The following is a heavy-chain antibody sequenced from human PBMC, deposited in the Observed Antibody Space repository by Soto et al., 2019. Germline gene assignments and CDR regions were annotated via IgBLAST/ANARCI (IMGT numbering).Heavy chain of an antibody. V-gene: IGHV4-31*03. Sequence: QVQLQESGPGLVKPSQTLSLTCTLSGGSISSGDYYWSWIRHPPGKGLEWIGNIDYSGRTNYNPSLKSRINISLDTSNNHFFLKLTSVTAADTAVYYCARMGLHLGEFSRNWFDPWGQGTLVTVSS. J-gene: IGHJ5*02. D-gene: IGHD3-16*02. CDR3: ARMGLHLGEFSRNWFDP. CDR2: IDYSGRT. CDR1: GGSISSGDYY.